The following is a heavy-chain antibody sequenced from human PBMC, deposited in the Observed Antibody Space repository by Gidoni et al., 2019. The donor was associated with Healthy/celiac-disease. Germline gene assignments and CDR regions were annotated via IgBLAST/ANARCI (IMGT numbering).Heavy chain of an antibody. J-gene: IGHJ4*02. Sequence: QVQLQQWGAGLLKPSETLSLTCAVYGGSFSGYYWSWIRQPPGKGLEWIGEINHSGSTNYNPSLKSRVTISVDTSKNQFSLKLSSVTAADTAVYYCARVGGWLRFLYFDYWGQGTLVTVSS. CDR3: ARVGGWLRFLYFDY. D-gene: IGHD5-12*01. CDR2: INHSGST. CDR1: GGSFSGYY. V-gene: IGHV4-34*01.